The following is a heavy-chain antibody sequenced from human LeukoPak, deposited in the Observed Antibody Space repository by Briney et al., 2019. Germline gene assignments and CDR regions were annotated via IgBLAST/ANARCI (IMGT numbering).Heavy chain of an antibody. CDR3: ARVPRTESNLDY. Sequence: PGGSLRLSCAASGFTFGDYYMSWIRQAPGKGLEWVSYISSSGSTIYYANSVKGRFTISRDNAKNSLYLQMNSLRAEDTAVYYCARVPRTESNLDYWGQGTLVTVSS. CDR1: GFTFGDYY. J-gene: IGHJ4*02. CDR2: ISSSGSTI. D-gene: IGHD1-14*01. V-gene: IGHV3-11*01.